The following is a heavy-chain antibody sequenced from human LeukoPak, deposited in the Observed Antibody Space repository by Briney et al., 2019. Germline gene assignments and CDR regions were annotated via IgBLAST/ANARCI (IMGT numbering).Heavy chain of an antibody. CDR3: ARLGGSGDTFDI. Sequence: PSETLSLTCTVSGGSISSRNYYWGWIRQPPGKGLEWIGCIYSSGSTYYNPSLMSRVTISVDTSKSQFSLKLSSVTAADTAVYYCARLGGSGDTFDIMGQGTMVTVSS. J-gene: IGHJ3*02. V-gene: IGHV4-39*01. D-gene: IGHD3-10*01. CDR2: IYSSGST. CDR1: GGSISSRNYY.